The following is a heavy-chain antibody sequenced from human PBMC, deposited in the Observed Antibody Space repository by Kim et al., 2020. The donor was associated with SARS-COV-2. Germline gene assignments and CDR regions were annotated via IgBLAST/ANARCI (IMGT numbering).Heavy chain of an antibody. CDR3: VSHAAKMIRGEPTRWGDN. J-gene: IGHJ4*02. D-gene: IGHD3-10*01. Sequence: GGSLRLSCETSGFTFRLFAMSWVRQAPGKGLEWVSGVNFDGASTYYADSVRGRFTISRDNSKNTLYLQMNSLRVEDTAVYYCVSHAAKMIRGEPTRWGDNWGQGTLVTVSS. CDR1: GFTFRLFA. CDR2: VNFDGAST. V-gene: IGHV3-23*01.